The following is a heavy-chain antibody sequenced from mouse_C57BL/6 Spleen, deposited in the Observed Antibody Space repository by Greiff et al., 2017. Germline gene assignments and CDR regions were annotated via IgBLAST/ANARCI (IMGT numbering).Heavy chain of an antibody. CDR3: ERRPRYYDYDYYAMDY. J-gene: IGHJ4*01. Sequence: QVQLQQSGAELMKPGASVKLSCKATGYTFTDYWIEWVKQRPGHGLEWIGEILPGSGSTNYNEKFKGKATFTADTSSNTAYMQLSSLTTEDSASYYCERRPRYYDYDYYAMDYWGQGTSVTVSS. CDR2: ILPGSGST. D-gene: IGHD2-4*01. CDR1: GYTFTDYW. V-gene: IGHV1-9*01.